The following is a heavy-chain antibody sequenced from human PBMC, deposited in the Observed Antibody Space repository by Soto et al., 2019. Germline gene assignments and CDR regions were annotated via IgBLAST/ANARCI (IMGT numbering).Heavy chain of an antibody. V-gene: IGHV3-11*01. CDR3: ARAPYFGSGTYYYYALDV. Sequence: PGGSLRLSCAASGLTFSDHYMTWIRQAPGNGLEWISYISSSAGTIYYADSVKGRFTISRDNAKNSLYLQMTNLRAEDTAVYYCARAPYFGSGTYYYYALDVWGQGTTVTVSS. J-gene: IGHJ6*02. CDR1: GLTFSDHY. D-gene: IGHD3-10*01. CDR2: ISSSAGTI.